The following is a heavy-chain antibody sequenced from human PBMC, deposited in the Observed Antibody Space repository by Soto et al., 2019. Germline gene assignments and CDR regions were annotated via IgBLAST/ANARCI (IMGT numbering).Heavy chain of an antibody. CDR3: ARDRGPKYSSGWSFDD. Sequence: SETLSLTCTVSAGSISGYYWSWIRQPPGKGLEWIGYIYYSGTTNYNPSLKSRVTISVDTSKNHFSLKLSSVTAADTAVYYCARDRGPKYSSGWSFDDWGQGTRVTVSS. J-gene: IGHJ4*02. CDR2: IYYSGTT. D-gene: IGHD6-19*01. CDR1: AGSISGYY. V-gene: IGHV4-59*01.